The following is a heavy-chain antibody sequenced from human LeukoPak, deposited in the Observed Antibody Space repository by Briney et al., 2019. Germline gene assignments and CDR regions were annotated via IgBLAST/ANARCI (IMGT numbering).Heavy chain of an antibody. CDR2: IYYSGST. Sequence: SETLSLTCTVSGDSISGYYWSWIRQPPGKGLEWIGYIYYSGSTNYNPSLKSRVTISVDTSKNQFSLKLSSVTAADTAVYYCARWSGTTGIYWYFDLWGRGALVTVSS. J-gene: IGHJ2*01. CDR1: GDSISGYY. V-gene: IGHV4-59*01. D-gene: IGHD1-1*01. CDR3: ARWSGTTGIYWYFDL.